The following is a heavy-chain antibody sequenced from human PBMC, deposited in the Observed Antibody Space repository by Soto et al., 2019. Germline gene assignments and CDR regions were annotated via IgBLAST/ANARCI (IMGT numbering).Heavy chain of an antibody. V-gene: IGHV4-30-4*01. CDR3: ARDTYYDFWGGPYYYYYGLDV. J-gene: IGHJ6*02. D-gene: IGHD3-3*01. Sequence: SETLSLTCTVSCGSISSGDYYWSWIRQPPGKGLEWIGYIYYSGSTYYNPSLKSRVTISVDTSKNQFSLKLSSVTAADTAVYYCARDTYYDFWGGPYYYYYGLDVWGQGTTVTVSS. CDR2: IYYSGST. CDR1: CGSISSGDYY.